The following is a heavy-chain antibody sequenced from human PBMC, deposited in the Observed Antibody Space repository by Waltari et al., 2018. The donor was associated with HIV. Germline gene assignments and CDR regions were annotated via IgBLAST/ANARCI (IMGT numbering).Heavy chain of an antibody. Sequence: VQLQQWAAGRLKPPKTLSLTCATYGGPFDESSWAWIRRTPATGVEGLGDIITIGTSTYYPSLKNRVTVAVDTTKKQYTLILVSVAAAETAVDYCGRTYYRITLFEVSGGHSGFDPWGQGTQVTVSS. J-gene: IGHJ5*02. V-gene: IGHV4-34*12. D-gene: IGHD3-3*01. CDR1: GGPFDESS. CDR3: GRTYYRITLFEVSGGHSGFDP. CDR2: IITIGTS.